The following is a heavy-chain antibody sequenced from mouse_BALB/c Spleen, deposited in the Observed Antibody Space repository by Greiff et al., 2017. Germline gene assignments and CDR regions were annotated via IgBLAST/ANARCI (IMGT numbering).Heavy chain of an antibody. Sequence: VKLMESGPGLVAPSQSLSITCTVSGFSLTSYGVHWVRQPPGKGLEWLGVIWAGGSTNYNSALMSRLSISKDNSKSQVFLKMNSLQTDDTAMYYCARDTSLYYYAMDYWGQGTSVTVSS. CDR3: ARDTSLYYYAMDY. CDR2: IWAGGST. V-gene: IGHV2-9*02. D-gene: IGHD6-1*01. CDR1: GFSLTSYG. J-gene: IGHJ4*01.